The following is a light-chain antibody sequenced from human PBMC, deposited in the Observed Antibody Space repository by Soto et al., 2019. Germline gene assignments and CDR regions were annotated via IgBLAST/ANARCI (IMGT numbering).Light chain of an antibody. CDR3: CSYAGTFYV. CDR1: SSDFGGYNY. Sequence: QSVLTQPRSVSGSPGQSVTISCTGTSSDFGGYNYVSWYQHHPAKAPKLRIYDVSERPSGVPDRFSGSKSGNTASLTISGLQAEDEADYYCCSYAGTFYVFGTGTKLTVL. J-gene: IGLJ1*01. V-gene: IGLV2-11*01. CDR2: DVS.